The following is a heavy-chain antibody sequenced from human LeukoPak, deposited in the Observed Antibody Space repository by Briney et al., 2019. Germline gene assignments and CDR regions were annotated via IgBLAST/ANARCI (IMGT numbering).Heavy chain of an antibody. CDR1: GGSISSSSHY. V-gene: IGHV4-39*01. CDR3: AGQTWTVGTTHCFDY. D-gene: IGHD2/OR15-2a*01. J-gene: IGHJ4*02. CDR2: VYYSGST. Sequence: SETLSLTCTVSGGSISSSSHYWGWIRQPPGKGLEWIASVYYSGSTHYNPSLKSRVTISEDTSKKEFSLRLTSVTAADTAVYYCAGQTWTVGTTHCFDYWGQGTVVTVSS.